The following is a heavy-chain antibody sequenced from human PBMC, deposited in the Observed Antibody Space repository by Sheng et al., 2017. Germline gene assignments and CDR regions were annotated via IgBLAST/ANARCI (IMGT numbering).Heavy chain of an antibody. V-gene: IGHV4-39*07. Sequence: QLQLQESGPGLVKPSETLSLTCTVSGGSISSSSYYWGWIRQPPGKGLEWIGSISYSGSTYYNPSLKSRVTISLDTSKNQFSLELSSVTAADTAVYYCATRARVELLGAHFDYWGQGNPGHR. J-gene: IGHJ4*02. CDR1: GGSISSSSYY. CDR2: ISYSGST. D-gene: IGHD1-26*01. CDR3: ATRARVELLGAHFDY.